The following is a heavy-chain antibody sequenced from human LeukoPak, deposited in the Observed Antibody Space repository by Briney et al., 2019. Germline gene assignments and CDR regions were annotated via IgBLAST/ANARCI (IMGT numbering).Heavy chain of an antibody. CDR3: ARTVLGSGSYYGPYFEH. CDR1: GGSISSRGYY. V-gene: IGHV4-39*01. Sequence: PSETLSLTCTVSGGSISSRGYYWGWIRQPPGKGLEWIASVYYSGNVYYNPSLNSRVTISVDTSKNQFSLKLTSVTAADTAVYYCARTVLGSGSYYGPYFEHWGQGALVTVSS. CDR2: VYYSGNV. D-gene: IGHD3-10*01. J-gene: IGHJ4*02.